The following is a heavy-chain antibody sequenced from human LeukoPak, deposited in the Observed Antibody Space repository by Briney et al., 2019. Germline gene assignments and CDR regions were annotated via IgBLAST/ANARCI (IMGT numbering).Heavy chain of an antibody. J-gene: IGHJ4*02. CDR1: GGSISSSSYY. D-gene: IGHD3-22*01. CDR3: VLRNYYDSSGPLFDY. CDR2: IYYSGST. Sequence: SETLSLTRTVSGGSISSSSYYWGWIRQPPGKGLEWIGSIYYSGSTYYNPSLKSRVTISVDTSKNQFSLKLSSVTAADTAVYYCVLRNYYDSSGPLFDYWGQGTLVTVSS. V-gene: IGHV4-39*01.